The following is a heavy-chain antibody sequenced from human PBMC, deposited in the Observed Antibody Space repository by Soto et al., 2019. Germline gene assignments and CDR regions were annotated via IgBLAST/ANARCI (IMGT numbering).Heavy chain of an antibody. J-gene: IGHJ6*02. CDR2: ISAYKGYT. CDR3: AREGYYGSGTYNPRDMDV. Sequence: ASVKVSCKASGYTFTNYGISWVRQAPGQGLEWMGWISAYKGYTNYTQKFQGRVTMTTDTSTSTAYMELRSLRSDDTAVYYCAREGYYGSGTYNPRDMDVGGQGTTVTVSS. D-gene: IGHD3-10*01. CDR1: GYTFTNYG. V-gene: IGHV1-18*01.